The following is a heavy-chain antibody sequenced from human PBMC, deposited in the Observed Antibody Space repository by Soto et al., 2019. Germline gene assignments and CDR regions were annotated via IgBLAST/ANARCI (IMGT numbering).Heavy chain of an antibody. J-gene: IGHJ5*01. CDR1: GGSFSNDY. V-gene: IGHV4-59*01. D-gene: IGHD3-22*01. CDR3: ARDRYFYDSRGYYRTLDS. CDR2: TFHSGIT. Sequence: GPGPVKTSETLSLTCSISGGSFSNDYWTWIRQSPGKGLAWIGYTFHSGITDYNPSVKSRVTISIDKSRNLFSLTLTSVTAADTAVYYCARDRYFYDSRGYYRTLDSWGQGTLVTVS.